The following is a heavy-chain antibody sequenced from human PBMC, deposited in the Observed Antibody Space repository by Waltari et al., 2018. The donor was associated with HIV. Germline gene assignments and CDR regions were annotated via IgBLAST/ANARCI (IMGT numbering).Heavy chain of an antibody. CDR3: VRVGTIFGVGPSWFDP. J-gene: IGHJ5*02. V-gene: IGHV4-59*01. D-gene: IGHD3-3*01. Sequence: QVQLQESGPGLVKPSETLSLTCTVSGGSISGYYWSWIRQPPGKGLEWIGYIYYSGSTNNNPSLKSRVTISVDTSKNQFALKLSSVTAADTAVYYCVRVGTIFGVGPSWFDPWGQGTLVTVSS. CDR1: GGSISGYY. CDR2: IYYSGST.